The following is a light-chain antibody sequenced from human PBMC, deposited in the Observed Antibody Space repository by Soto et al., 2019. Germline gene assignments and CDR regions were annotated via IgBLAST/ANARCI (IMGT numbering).Light chain of an antibody. J-gene: IGKJ2*01. CDR2: GAS. V-gene: IGKV3-20*01. CDR3: QQYGSSPRYT. CDR1: QSVSSSY. Sequence: EIVLTQSPGTLSLSLGERATLSCRASQSVSSSYLAWYQQKPGQAPRLLIYGASSRATGMPDRFSGSGAGKDLTLTSSRLEHADFAVNYCQQYGSSPRYTFGQGTKLEIK.